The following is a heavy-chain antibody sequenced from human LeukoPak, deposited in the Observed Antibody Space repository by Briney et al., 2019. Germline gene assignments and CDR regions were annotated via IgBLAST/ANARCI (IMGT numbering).Heavy chain of an antibody. CDR2: INHSGST. D-gene: IGHD2-15*01. Sequence: PETLSLTCAVYGGSFSGYYWSWIRQPPGKGLEWIGEINHSGSTNYNPSLKSRVTISVDTSKNQFSLKLSSVTAADTAVYYCARRRGRAATRYYFDYWGQGTLVTVSS. J-gene: IGHJ4*02. V-gene: IGHV4-34*01. CDR1: GGSFSGYY. CDR3: ARRRGRAATRYYFDY.